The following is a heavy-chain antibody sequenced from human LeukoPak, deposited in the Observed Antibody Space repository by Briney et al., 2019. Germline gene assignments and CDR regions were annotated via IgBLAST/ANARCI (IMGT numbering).Heavy chain of an antibody. Sequence: PSETLSLTCTVSGDSISSGDYYWSWIRQPAGKGLEWIGRISSSGSTNYNPSLKSRVTISVDTSKNQISLKVRYVTAADTAVYFCARGLAWFDPWGQGTLVTVSS. D-gene: IGHD3-9*01. J-gene: IGHJ5*02. V-gene: IGHV4-61*02. CDR1: GDSISSGDYY. CDR2: ISSSGST. CDR3: ARGLAWFDP.